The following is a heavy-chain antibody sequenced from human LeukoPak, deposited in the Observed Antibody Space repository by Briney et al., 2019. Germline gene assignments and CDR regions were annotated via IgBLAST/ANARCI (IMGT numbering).Heavy chain of an antibody. CDR3: ARADLGGSCLH. V-gene: IGHV3-43*02. J-gene: IGHJ4*02. Sequence: GGSLRLSCAASGFTFDDYAMHWVRQAPGKGLEWVSLISGDGGSTYYADSVKGRFTISRDNSKNSLYLQMNSLRAEDTAVYYCARADLGGSCLHWGQGTLVTVSS. CDR2: ISGDGGST. D-gene: IGHD2-15*01. CDR1: GFTFDDYA.